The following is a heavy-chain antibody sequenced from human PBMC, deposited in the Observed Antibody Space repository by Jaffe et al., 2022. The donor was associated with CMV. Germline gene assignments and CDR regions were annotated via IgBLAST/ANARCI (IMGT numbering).Heavy chain of an antibody. CDR2: IYYSGST. CDR3: ARTMNLRRDGYLDAFDI. CDR1: GGSISSYY. V-gene: IGHV4-59*01. Sequence: QVQLQESGPGLVKPSETLSLTCTVSGGSISSYYWSWIRQPPGKGLEWIGYIYYSGSTNYNPSLKSRVTISVDTSKNQFSLKLSSVTAADTAVYYCARTMNLRRDGYLDAFDIWGQGTMVTVSS. J-gene: IGHJ3*02. D-gene: IGHD5-12*01.